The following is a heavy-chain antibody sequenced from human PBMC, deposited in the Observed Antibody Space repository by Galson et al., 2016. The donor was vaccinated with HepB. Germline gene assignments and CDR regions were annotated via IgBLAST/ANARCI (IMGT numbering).Heavy chain of an antibody. CDR3: ARYLRSHGYYGMDV. V-gene: IGHV2-70*01. D-gene: IGHD4-17*01. CDR2: IDWNGNK. J-gene: IGHJ6*02. CDR1: GFSLSTSGMA. Sequence: PALVKPTQTLTMTCTFSGFSLSTSGMAVSWIRQLPGKALEWLAVIDWNGNKFYSPSLTTRLTISKDTSKNQVVLTLTNMDPVDTATYFCARYLRSHGYYGMDVWGQGTTVTVSS.